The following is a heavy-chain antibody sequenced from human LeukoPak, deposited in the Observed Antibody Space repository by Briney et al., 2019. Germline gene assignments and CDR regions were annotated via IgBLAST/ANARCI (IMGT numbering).Heavy chain of an antibody. V-gene: IGHV1-18*01. D-gene: IGHD3-10*01. Sequence: ASVKVSCKASGYIFANYGFAWVRQAPGQGLEWMGWLNTYNGNTKYSQKLQGRVTVTTDTSTSTAYMELRSLASDDTAVYYCAREPISSGTYYPRSDYWGQGTLVTVSS. J-gene: IGHJ4*02. CDR2: LNTYNGNT. CDR1: GYIFANYG. CDR3: AREPISSGTYYPRSDY.